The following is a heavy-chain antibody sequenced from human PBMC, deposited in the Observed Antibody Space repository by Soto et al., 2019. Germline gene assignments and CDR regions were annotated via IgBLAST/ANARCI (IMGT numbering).Heavy chain of an antibody. Sequence: PSGTLSLTCAVYGGSFSCYYWSWIRQPPGKGLEWIGEINHSGSTNYNPSLKSRVTISVDTSKNQFSLKLSSVTAADTAVYYCFYGDYYYGMDVWGQGTTVTVSS. CDR2: INHSGST. CDR3: FYGDYYYGMDV. V-gene: IGHV4-34*01. J-gene: IGHJ6*02. CDR1: GGSFSCYY. D-gene: IGHD4-17*01.